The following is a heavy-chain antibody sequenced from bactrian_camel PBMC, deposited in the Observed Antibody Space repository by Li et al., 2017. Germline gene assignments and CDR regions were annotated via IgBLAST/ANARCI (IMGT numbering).Heavy chain of an antibody. J-gene: IGHJ6*01. D-gene: IGHD1*01. V-gene: IGHV3S1*01. Sequence: GGPSVQAGGSLRLTCKTTGIGNTGTCVAWLRQVPGKGREVVAAIGPGRDRRYYPSTVKGRFTVSKDNAKNTLYLQMNSLKPEDSGVYYCAAMGRRCRFGPSTLIETKSQTTFGYWGQGTQVTVS. CDR1: GIGNTGTC. CDR2: IGPGRDRR. CDR3: AAMGRRCRFGPSTLIETKSQTTFGY.